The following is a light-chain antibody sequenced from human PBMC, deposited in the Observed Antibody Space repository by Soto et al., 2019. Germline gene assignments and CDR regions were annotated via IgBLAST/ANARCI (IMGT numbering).Light chain of an antibody. V-gene: IGLV2-14*01. CDR1: SSDVGGYNY. CDR2: DVS. CDR3: SSYTSSRYV. Sequence: ALTQPASVSGSPGQSITISCTGTSSDVGGYNYVSWYQQHPGKAPKLMIYDVSNRPSGVSNRFSGSKSGNTASLTISGLQAEDEADYYCSSYTSSRYVFGTGTKVTVL. J-gene: IGLJ1*01.